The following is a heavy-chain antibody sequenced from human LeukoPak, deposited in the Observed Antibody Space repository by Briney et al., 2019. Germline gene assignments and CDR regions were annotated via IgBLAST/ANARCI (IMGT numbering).Heavy chain of an antibody. J-gene: IGHJ1*01. Sequence: PSETLSLTCTVSGGSISSYYWSWIRQPPAKGLEWIGYVYYSGSTNYNPSLKSRVTFSVDTSKNQFSLKLSSVTAADTAVYLCARVPVQGIAMVRAYYFNVWGQGSLVTVSS. CDR3: ARVPVQGIAMVRAYYFNV. CDR1: GGSISSYY. D-gene: IGHD3-10*01. CDR2: VYYSGST. V-gene: IGHV4-59*01.